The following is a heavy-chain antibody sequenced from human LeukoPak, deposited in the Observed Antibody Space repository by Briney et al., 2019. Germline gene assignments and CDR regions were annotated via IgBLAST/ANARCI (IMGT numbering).Heavy chain of an antibody. V-gene: IGHV4-59*01. Sequence: PSETLSLTCTVSGGSISTCSWSWIRQPPGKGLEWIGYIYYSGNTNYNPSLKSRVTISVDTSKNQFSLKLSSVTAADTAVYYCARVRLVGYDILTGYYSFDYWGQGTLVTVSS. D-gene: IGHD3-9*01. CDR3: ARVRLVGYDILTGYYSFDY. J-gene: IGHJ4*02. CDR2: IYYSGNT. CDR1: GGSISTCS.